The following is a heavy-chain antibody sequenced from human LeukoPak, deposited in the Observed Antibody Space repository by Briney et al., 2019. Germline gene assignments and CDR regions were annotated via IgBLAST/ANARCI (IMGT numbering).Heavy chain of an antibody. V-gene: IGHV3-7*01. J-gene: IGHJ4*02. CDR2: IKQDGSEK. CDR1: GFTFSSYW. Sequence: GGSLRLSCAASGFTFSSYWMSWVRQAPGKGLEWVANIKQDGSEKYYVDSVKGRFTISRDNAKNSLYLQMNSLRAEDTAVYYCARDHSSYDSSGYYYDYWGQGTLVTVSS. CDR3: ARDHSSYDSSGYYYDY. D-gene: IGHD3-22*01.